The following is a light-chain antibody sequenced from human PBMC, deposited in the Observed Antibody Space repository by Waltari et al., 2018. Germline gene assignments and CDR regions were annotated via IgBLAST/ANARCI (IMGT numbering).Light chain of an antibody. CDR1: KANVGGYY. CDR3: AVWDGSLSSAL. CDR2: DNI. J-gene: IGLJ2*01. Sequence: QSVLAQPPSVSGDPGQRVSISCTGTKANVGGYYVYWYQQLPGTAPKLIIYDNINRPSGISDRISASKSRSSASLTITGLQPGDEADYYCAVWDGSLSSALFGGGTRLTVL. V-gene: IGLV1-51*01.